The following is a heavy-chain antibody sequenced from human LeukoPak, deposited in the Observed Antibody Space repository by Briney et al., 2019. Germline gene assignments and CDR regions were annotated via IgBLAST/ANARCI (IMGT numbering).Heavy chain of an antibody. Sequence: GGSLRLSCAAPGFTFSIYAMAWVRQAPGEGLEWVSAFSGTGGSTYYADSVKGRFTISRDNSKNTLYLQMNSLRAEDTAVYYCARDVNSYGSFPVGGDVWGQGTTVTVSS. J-gene: IGHJ6*02. V-gene: IGHV3-23*01. D-gene: IGHD3-10*01. CDR2: FSGTGGST. CDR1: GFTFSIYA. CDR3: ARDVNSYGSFPVGGDV.